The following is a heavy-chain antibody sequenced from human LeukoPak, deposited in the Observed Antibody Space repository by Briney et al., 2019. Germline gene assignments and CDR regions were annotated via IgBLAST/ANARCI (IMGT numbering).Heavy chain of an antibody. Sequence: SVKVSCKASGGTFSSYAISWVRQAPGQGLEWMGGIIPIFGTANYAQKFQGRVTITADESTSTAHMELSSLRSEDTAVYYCAHGGTYYYDSSGYPRLPFDYWGQGTLVTVSS. CDR3: AHGGTYYYDSSGYPRLPFDY. V-gene: IGHV1-69*13. CDR1: GGTFSSYA. J-gene: IGHJ4*02. CDR2: IIPIFGTA. D-gene: IGHD3-22*01.